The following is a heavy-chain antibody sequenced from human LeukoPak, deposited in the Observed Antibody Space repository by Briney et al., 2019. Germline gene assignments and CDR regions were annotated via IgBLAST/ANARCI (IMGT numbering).Heavy chain of an antibody. D-gene: IGHD3-9*01. CDR2: INPNSGGT. CDR1: GYTFTGYY. J-gene: IGHJ4*02. CDR3: ARVLRLRYFEPGCFGY. V-gene: IGHV1-2*02. Sequence: ASVKVSSKASGYTFTGYYMHWVRQAPGQGLEWMGWINPNSGGTNYAQKFQGRVTMTRDTSISTAYMELSRLRSDDTAVYYCARVLRLRYFEPGCFGYWGQGTLVTVSS.